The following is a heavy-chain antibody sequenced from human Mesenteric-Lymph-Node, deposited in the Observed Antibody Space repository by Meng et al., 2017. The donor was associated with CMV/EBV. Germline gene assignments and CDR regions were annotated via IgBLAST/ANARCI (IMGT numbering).Heavy chain of an antibody. J-gene: IGHJ5*02. Sequence: SETLSLTCTVSGVSVSSDNYYWSWIRQPPGKGLEWIGYSGNTNYNPSLKSRVTISADASKNQFSLKLNSVTAADTAFYYCARGGTITANWFDPWGQGTLVTVSS. CDR1: GVSVSSDNYY. D-gene: IGHD5-24*01. V-gene: IGHV4-61*01. CDR2: YSGNT. CDR3: ARGGTITANWFDP.